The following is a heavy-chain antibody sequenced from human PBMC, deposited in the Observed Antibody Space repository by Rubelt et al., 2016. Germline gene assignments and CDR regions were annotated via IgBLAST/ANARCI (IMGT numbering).Heavy chain of an antibody. V-gene: IGHV3-30*02. J-gene: IGHJ4*02. CDR2: ILYDGGDK. D-gene: IGHD6-13*01. Sequence: GGSLRPSCPRSGFSFSSLGLNWVRQAPGRGLGWVAFILYDGGDKKYGTSLKGRFTISIDNYKNTLYLQMNSLRAEDTAVYYCARDVNSWYYFDYWGQGTLVTVSS. CDR3: ARDVNSWYYFDY. CDR1: GFSFSSLG.